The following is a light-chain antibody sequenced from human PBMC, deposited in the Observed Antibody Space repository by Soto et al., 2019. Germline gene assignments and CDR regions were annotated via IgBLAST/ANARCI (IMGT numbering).Light chain of an antibody. Sequence: DVAMTQSPLSLPVTLGQPASISCRSSYSLIHSDGDTYLNWFQQRPGQSPRRLIYEVSNRDSGVPDRFSGSGSGTDFTLKISRVEAEDVGIYYCMQGTHWPWTFGQGTEVEIK. CDR3: MQGTHWPWT. J-gene: IGKJ1*01. V-gene: IGKV2-30*02. CDR1: YSLIHSDGDTY. CDR2: EVS.